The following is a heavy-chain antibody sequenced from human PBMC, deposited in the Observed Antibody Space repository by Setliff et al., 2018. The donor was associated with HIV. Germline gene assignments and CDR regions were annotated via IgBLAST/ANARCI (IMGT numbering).Heavy chain of an antibody. V-gene: IGHV4-4*09. D-gene: IGHD6-13*01. J-gene: IGHJ6*03. CDR2: IYTSGST. Sequence: SETLSLTCTVSGGSISSYYWSWIRQPAGKGLEWIGHIYTSGSTNYNPSLKSRVSISLDTSKNQVSLRLSSVTAADTGVYYCARHRDPPGSRWIFYYYYMDLWGAGTTVTVSS. CDR1: GGSISSYY. CDR3: ARHRDPPGSRWIFYYYYMDL.